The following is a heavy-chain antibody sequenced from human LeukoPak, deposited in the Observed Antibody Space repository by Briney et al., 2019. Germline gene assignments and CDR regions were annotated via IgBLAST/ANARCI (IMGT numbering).Heavy chain of an antibody. J-gene: IGHJ3*02. CDR2: TYYSGRT. CDR3: ASEVSSSNAIDI. Sequence: SETLSLTCTVSGGSISSHYWSWIRQPPGKGLEWIGYTYYSGRTNYNPSLKSRVTISVDTSKNQFSLKLNSVTAADMAVYYCASEVSSSNAIDIWGQGTMVAVSS. D-gene: IGHD6-6*01. CDR1: GGSISSHY. V-gene: IGHV4-59*11.